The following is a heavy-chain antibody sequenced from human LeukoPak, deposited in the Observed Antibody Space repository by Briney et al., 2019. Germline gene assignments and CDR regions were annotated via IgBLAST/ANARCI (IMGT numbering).Heavy chain of an antibody. CDR3: ARRGGSSGWGDFDI. J-gene: IGHJ3*02. CDR1: GFTFSSYA. V-gene: IGHV3-30-3*01. D-gene: IGHD6-19*01. CDR2: TSKDGSNN. Sequence: GGSLRLSCAASGFTFSSYAMHWVRQAPGKGLEWVAVTSKDGSNNYYADSVKGRFTISRDNSKNTLYLQMNSLSREDTAVYYCARRGGSSGWGDFDIWGQGTMVTVSS.